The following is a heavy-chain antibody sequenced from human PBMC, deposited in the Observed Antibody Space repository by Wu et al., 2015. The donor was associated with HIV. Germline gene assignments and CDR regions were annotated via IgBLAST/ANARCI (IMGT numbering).Heavy chain of an antibody. CDR3: ARDWGXVDTPTLGTFFDY. V-gene: IGHV1-69*13. Sequence: QVQLVQSGAEVRKPGSSVKVSCKASGGTFTTYVISWVRQAPGQGLEWMGRIIPVFGTTNYAQKFQGRVSITADGSTSTAYMELNSLRSEDTAVYYCARDWGXVDTPTLGTFFDYWGQGTLVTVSS. J-gene: IGHJ4*02. CDR1: GGTFTTYV. D-gene: IGHD5-18*01. CDR2: IIPVFGTT.